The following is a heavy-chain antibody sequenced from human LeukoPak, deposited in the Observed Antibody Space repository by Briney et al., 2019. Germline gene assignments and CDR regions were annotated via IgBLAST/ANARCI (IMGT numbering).Heavy chain of an antibody. V-gene: IGHV4-30-2*01. CDR2: IYHSGST. CDR3: ARGAPAHYYDSSGYYYAGAFDI. Sequence: PSETLSLTCAVSGGSISSGAYSWSWIRQPPGKGLEWIGYIYHSGSTYYNPSLNSRVTISVDRSKNQFSLKLSSVTAADTAVYYCARGAPAHYYDSSGYYYAGAFDIWGQGTMVTISS. D-gene: IGHD3-22*01. J-gene: IGHJ3*02. CDR1: GGSISSGAYS.